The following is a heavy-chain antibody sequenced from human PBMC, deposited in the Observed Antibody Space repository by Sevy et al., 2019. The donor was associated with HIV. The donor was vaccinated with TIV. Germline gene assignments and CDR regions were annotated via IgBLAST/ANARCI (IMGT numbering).Heavy chain of an antibody. V-gene: IGHV4-39*01. Sequence: SETLSLTCTVSGGSISSSSYYWGWIRQPPGKGLEWIGSIYYSGSTYYNPSLKNRVTISVDTSKNQFSLKLRSVTAADTAVYYCASVSEMATTATPQGFDYWGQGTLVTVSS. CDR1: GGSISSSSYY. D-gene: IGHD1-1*01. J-gene: IGHJ4*02. CDR3: ASVSEMATTATPQGFDY. CDR2: IYYSGST.